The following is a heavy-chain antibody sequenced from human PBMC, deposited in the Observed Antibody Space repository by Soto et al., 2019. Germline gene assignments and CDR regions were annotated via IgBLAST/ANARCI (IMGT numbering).Heavy chain of an antibody. V-gene: IGHV3-64D*08. CDR1: GFTFSSYA. J-gene: IGHJ4*02. D-gene: IGHD3-22*01. Sequence: GGSLRLSCSASGFTFSSYAMHWVRQAPGKGLEYVSAVSSNGGSTYYADSVKGRFTISRDNSKNTLYLQMSSLRAEDTAAYYCVKVYDSRRTLIWGQGTLVTVSS. CDR3: VKVYDSRRTLI. CDR2: VSSNGGST.